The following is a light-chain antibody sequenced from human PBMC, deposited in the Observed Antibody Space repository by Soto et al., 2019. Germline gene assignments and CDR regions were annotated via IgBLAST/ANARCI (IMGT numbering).Light chain of an antibody. CDR1: QSVSSNY. CDR3: QQYANSPPT. Sequence: EIVLTQSPGTLSLSPGERATLSCRASQSVSSNYLAWYQQKPGQAPRLLIYGASTRATGIPERFSGSGSGTDFTLTISRLEPEDFAVYYCQQYANSPPTFGQGTKVEIK. V-gene: IGKV3-20*01. J-gene: IGKJ1*01. CDR2: GAS.